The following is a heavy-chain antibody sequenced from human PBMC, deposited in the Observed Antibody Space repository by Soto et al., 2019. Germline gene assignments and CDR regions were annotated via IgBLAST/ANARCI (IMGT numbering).Heavy chain of an antibody. CDR3: VKMRASPGTVAFDV. D-gene: IGHD6-13*01. V-gene: IGHV4-4*02. Sequence: QVQLQESGPGVVKPSWTLSLTCAVSGTSLSSSNWCTWVRQSPVKGLEWIGESHHSGNSNNNPSLKGRVTLSLDTSKNQFSLKVNSVTAADTAVYYCVKMRASPGTVAFDVWGPGIQVTVSS. CDR2: SHHSGNS. J-gene: IGHJ4*02. CDR1: GTSLSSSNW.